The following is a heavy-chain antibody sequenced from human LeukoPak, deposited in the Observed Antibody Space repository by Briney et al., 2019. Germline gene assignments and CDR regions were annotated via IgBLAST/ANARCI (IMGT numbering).Heavy chain of an antibody. CDR1: GFTFSSYA. CDR2: ISGSGGST. Sequence: GGSLRLSCAASGFTFSSYAMSWVRQAPGKGLEWVSAISGSGGSTYYADSVKGRFTISRDNSKNTLCLQMNSLRAEDTAVYYCAIDLRYSSSWLEIDYWGQGTLVTVSS. V-gene: IGHV3-23*01. J-gene: IGHJ4*02. D-gene: IGHD6-13*01. CDR3: AIDLRYSSSWLEIDY.